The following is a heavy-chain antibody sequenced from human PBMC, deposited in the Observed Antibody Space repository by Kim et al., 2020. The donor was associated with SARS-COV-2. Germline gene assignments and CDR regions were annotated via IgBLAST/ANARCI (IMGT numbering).Heavy chain of an antibody. CDR3: ARERGDGYNFAKWFDP. D-gene: IGHD5-12*01. CDR2: IYTSGST. Sequence: SETLSLTCTVSGGSISSGSYYWSWIRQPAGKGLEWIGRIYTSGSTNYNPSLKSRVTISVDTSKNQFSLKLSSVTAADTAVYSCARERGDGYNFAKWFDPCGQGTLVTVSS. J-gene: IGHJ5*02. V-gene: IGHV4-61*02. CDR1: GGSISSGSYY.